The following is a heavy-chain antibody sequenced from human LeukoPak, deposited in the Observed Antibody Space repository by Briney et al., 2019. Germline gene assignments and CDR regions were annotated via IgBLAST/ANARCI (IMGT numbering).Heavy chain of an antibody. CDR2: IYYSGST. CDR3: AGGYCSSTSCSHYHWFDR. J-gene: IGHJ5*02. D-gene: IGHD2-2*01. Sequence: PSDTLSLTCTASGGTISSYYWNWIRQPPGKGLEWIGYIYYSGSTTYNPPLKSRVTISVDTSTNQFSLKQRPILAANTAAFYCAGGYCSSTSCSHYHWFDRWGQGTLVTVSS. V-gene: IGHV4-59*07. CDR1: GGTISSYY.